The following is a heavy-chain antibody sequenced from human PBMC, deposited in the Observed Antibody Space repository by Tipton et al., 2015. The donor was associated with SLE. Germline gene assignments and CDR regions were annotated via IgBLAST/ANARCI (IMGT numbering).Heavy chain of an antibody. CDR3: ARAGLEVATITGYYYYGMDV. CDR1: GFTFSSYA. CDR2: ISGSGGST. Sequence: SLRLSCAASGFTFSSYAMSWVRLAPGKGLEWVSAISGSGGSTYYADSVKGRFTISRDNSKNTLYLQMNSLRAEDTAVYYCARAGLEVATITGYYYYGMDVWGQGTTVTVSS. J-gene: IGHJ6*02. V-gene: IGHV3-23*01. D-gene: IGHD5-24*01.